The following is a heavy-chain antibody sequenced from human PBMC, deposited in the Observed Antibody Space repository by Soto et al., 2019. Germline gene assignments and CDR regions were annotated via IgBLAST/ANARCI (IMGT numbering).Heavy chain of an antibody. CDR3: AREGNYYGSGSYLFNYYGMDV. J-gene: IGHJ6*02. CDR2: ISSSSSYI. V-gene: IGHV3-21*01. Sequence: VGSLRLSCAASGFTFSSYSMNWVRQAPGKGLEWVSSISSSSSYIYYADSVKGRFTISRDNAKNSLYLQMNSLRAEDTAVYYCAREGNYYGSGSYLFNYYGMDVWGQGTTVTVS. D-gene: IGHD3-10*01. CDR1: GFTFSSYS.